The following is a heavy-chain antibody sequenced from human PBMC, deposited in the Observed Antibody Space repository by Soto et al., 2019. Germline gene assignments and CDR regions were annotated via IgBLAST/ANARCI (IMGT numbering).Heavy chain of an antibody. CDR3: AREGSSWYYYYDGMDV. CDR1: GFTFSSYW. Sequence: EVQLVESGGGLVQPGGSLRLSCAASGFTFSSYWMSWVRQAPGKGLEWVANIKQDGSEKYYVDSVKGRFTISRDNAKNSLELQMNSLRAEDTAVYYCAREGSSWYYYYDGMDVWGQGTTVTVSS. CDR2: IKQDGSEK. V-gene: IGHV3-7*04. J-gene: IGHJ6*02. D-gene: IGHD6-13*01.